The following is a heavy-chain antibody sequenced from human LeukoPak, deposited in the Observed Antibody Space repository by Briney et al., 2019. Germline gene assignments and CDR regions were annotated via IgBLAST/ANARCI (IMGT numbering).Heavy chain of an antibody. Sequence: SQTLSLTCAISGDTVSSNSAAWNWIRQSPSSGLEWLGRTYYRSKWYNDYAVSVKSRITINPGTSKNQFSLQLNSVTPEDTAVYYCAYQQLVGNDAFDIWGQGTMVTVSS. CDR2: TYYRSKWYN. CDR3: AYQQLVGNDAFDI. V-gene: IGHV6-1*01. J-gene: IGHJ3*02. CDR1: GDTVSSNSAA. D-gene: IGHD6-13*01.